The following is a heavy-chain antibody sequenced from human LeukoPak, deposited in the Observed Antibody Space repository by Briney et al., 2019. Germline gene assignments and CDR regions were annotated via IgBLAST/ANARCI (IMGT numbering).Heavy chain of an antibody. CDR1: GYTFTSYG. CDR2: ISAYNGNT. V-gene: IGHV1-18*01. CDR3: ARDPPYDILTGYYYYYYYYMDV. Sequence: GASVKVSCKASGYTFTSYGISWVRQAPGQGLEWMGWISAYNGNTNYAQKLQGRVTMTTDTSTSTAYMELRSLRSDDTAVYYCARDPPYDILTGYYYYYYYYMDVWGKGTTVTISS. D-gene: IGHD3-9*01. J-gene: IGHJ6*03.